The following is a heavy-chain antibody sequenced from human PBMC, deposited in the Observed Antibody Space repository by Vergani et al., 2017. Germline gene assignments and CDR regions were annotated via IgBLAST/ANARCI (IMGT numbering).Heavy chain of an antibody. J-gene: IGHJ4*02. CDR1: GYTFTSYY. Sequence: QVQLVQSGAEVKKPGASVKVSCKASGYTFTSYYMHWVRQAPGQGLEWMGIINPSGGSTSYAQKFQGRVTMTRDTSTSTAYMELSSLKSEDTAVYYCARNKYSGYDYRAAFESWGRGTRVTVSS. CDR3: ARNKYSGYDYRAAFES. V-gene: IGHV1-46*01. CDR2: INPSGGST. D-gene: IGHD5-12*01.